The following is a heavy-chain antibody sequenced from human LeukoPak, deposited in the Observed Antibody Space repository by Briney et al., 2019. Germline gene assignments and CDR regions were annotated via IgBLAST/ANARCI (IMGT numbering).Heavy chain of an antibody. CDR1: GFTFSSYS. CDR2: ISRSGSST. D-gene: IGHD3-9*01. Sequence: GGSLRLSCAASGFTFSSYSMNWVRQAPGKGLEWGSYISRSGSSTYYADSPEGRFIISRDNAKNSLYLQMNGLRDEDTAVYYCANILPPRGLQKDYYYYYGMDVWGQGTTVTVSS. V-gene: IGHV3-48*02. CDR3: ANILPPRGLQKDYYYYYGMDV. J-gene: IGHJ6*02.